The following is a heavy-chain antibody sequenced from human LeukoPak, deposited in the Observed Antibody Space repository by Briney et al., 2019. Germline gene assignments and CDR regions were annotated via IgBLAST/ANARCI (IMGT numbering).Heavy chain of an antibody. CDR1: GFTFSSYA. Sequence: GGSLRLSCAASGFTFSSYAMSWVRQATGKGLEWVSAIGTAGDTYYPGSVKGRFTISRENAKNSLYLQMNSLRAGDTAVYYCARVGFTATYDYWGQGTLVTVSS. CDR3: ARVGFTATYDY. V-gene: IGHV3-13*01. CDR2: IGTAGDT. J-gene: IGHJ4*02. D-gene: IGHD5-18*01.